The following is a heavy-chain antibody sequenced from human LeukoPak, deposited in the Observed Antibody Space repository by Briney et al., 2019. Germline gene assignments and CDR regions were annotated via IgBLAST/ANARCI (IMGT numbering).Heavy chain of an antibody. Sequence: GGFLRLSCSASGFTFSTYGMSWVRQAPGKGLEWVISISGSGSTTFYADSVKGRFTISRDNSKNMLYLQMTSLRAEDTAVYYCAKGTSTYSSGSFDYWGRGTLVTVSS. CDR1: GFTFSTYG. V-gene: IGHV3-23*01. CDR2: ISGSGSTT. D-gene: IGHD6-19*01. J-gene: IGHJ4*02. CDR3: AKGTSTYSSGSFDY.